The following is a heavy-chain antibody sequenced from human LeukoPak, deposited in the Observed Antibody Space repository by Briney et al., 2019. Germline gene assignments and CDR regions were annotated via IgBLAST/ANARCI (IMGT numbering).Heavy chain of an antibody. D-gene: IGHD6-19*01. CDR2: IYYTGNT. CDR3: ARSGIAVAPPYAWFDP. Sequence: SETLSLTCTVSGDSISTYYWTWIRQPPGKGLEWIGYIYYTGNTNYNPSLKSRVTISVDTSKNQFSLKLSSVTAADTAVYYCARSGIAVAPPYAWFDPWGQGTLVTVSS. J-gene: IGHJ5*02. V-gene: IGHV4-59*01. CDR1: GDSISTYY.